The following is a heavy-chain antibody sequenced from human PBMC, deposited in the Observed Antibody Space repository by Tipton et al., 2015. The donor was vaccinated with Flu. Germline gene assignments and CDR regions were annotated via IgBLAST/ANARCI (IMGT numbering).Heavy chain of an antibody. J-gene: IGHJ4*02. Sequence: GLVKPSETLSLTCTVSGDSISRESYYWGWVRQSPGKGLEWLGSIYISGSTYYNTSLKTRLSISVHTSTNQFSLRLASVTATDTAIYYCVRHSYWYRAPNWGPGAMVTVS. CDR2: IYISGST. CDR3: VRHSYWYRAPN. CDR1: GDSISRESYY. D-gene: IGHD2-8*02. V-gene: IGHV4-39*01.